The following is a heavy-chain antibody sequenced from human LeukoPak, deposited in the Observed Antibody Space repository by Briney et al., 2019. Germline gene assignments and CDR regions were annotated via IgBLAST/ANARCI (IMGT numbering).Heavy chain of an antibody. CDR3: AKVEVGVELGWIDP. J-gene: IGHJ5*02. V-gene: IGHV4-59*01. D-gene: IGHD1-1*01. CDR1: GGSISSYY. CDR2: IYSSGSA. Sequence: SETLSLTCTVSGGSISSYYWSWIRQPPGKGLEWIGYIYSSGSATYNPSLKSRVSLSEDTYKNQISLRLSSLTAADTAVYYCAKVEVGVELGWIDPWAREPWSPSPQ.